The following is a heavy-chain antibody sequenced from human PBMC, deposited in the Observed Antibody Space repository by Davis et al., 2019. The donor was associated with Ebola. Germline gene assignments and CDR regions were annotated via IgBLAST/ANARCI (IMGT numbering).Heavy chain of an antibody. Sequence: GESLKISCAGSGFTFNFYVMSWVRQAPGKGLEWVSAIDGGDGSTYYADSVKGRFTISRDNSKNTLYLQMNSLRADDTAVYYCAKDRRGYNSAADYWGQGTLVTASS. CDR1: GFTFNFYV. CDR3: AKDRRGYNSAADY. CDR2: IDGGDGST. J-gene: IGHJ4*02. V-gene: IGHV3-23*01. D-gene: IGHD5-24*01.